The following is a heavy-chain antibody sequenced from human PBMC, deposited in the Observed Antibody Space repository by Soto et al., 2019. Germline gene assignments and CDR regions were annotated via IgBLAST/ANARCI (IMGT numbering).Heavy chain of an antibody. CDR3: AKARDGPAVVMRYNWFDP. CDR2: ISYDGSNK. J-gene: IGHJ5*02. V-gene: IGHV3-30*18. Sequence: GGSLRLSCAASGFTFSSYGMHWVRQAPGKGLEWVAVISYDGSNKYYADSVKGRFTISRDNSKNTLYLQMNSLRAEDTAVYYCAKARDGPAVVMRYNWFDPWGQGTLVTVSS. D-gene: IGHD3-22*01. CDR1: GFTFSSYG.